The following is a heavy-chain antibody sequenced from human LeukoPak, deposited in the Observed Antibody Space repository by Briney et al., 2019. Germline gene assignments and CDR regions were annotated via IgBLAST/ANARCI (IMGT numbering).Heavy chain of an antibody. V-gene: IGHV3-30*03. D-gene: IGHD6-6*01. CDR3: ARVIPVDSRSSVPKPVRDS. J-gene: IGHJ5*02. CDR1: GFTFSSYG. CDR2: ISYDGSNK. Sequence: GGSLRLSCAAPGFTFSSYGMHWVRQAPGKGLEWVAVISYDGSNKYYADSVKGRFTISRDNSKNTLYLQMNSLRVEDTAVYYCARVIPVDSRSSVPKPVRDSWGQGTLVTVSS.